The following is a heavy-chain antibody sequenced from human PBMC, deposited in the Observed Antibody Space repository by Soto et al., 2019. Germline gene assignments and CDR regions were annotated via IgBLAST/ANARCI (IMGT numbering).Heavy chain of an antibody. CDR2: MSYDGSDT. Sequence: GGSLGPLRVGSGFLFSSNCFYWVPQNPGEWLGWVAFMSYDGSDTFYADSMKGLFTISRDNSKNSLFLNMSNLRAEDTAMYYCTIVRVADSALDHWGQGTLVTVSS. D-gene: IGHD3-10*02. CDR3: TIVRVADSALDH. CDR1: GFLFSSNC. V-gene: IGHV3-30*02. J-gene: IGHJ4*02.